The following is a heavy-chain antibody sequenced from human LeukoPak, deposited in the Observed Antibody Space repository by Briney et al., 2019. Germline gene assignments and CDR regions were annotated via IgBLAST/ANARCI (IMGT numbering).Heavy chain of an antibody. CDR3: ARDLGTTMYDAFDI. Sequence: ASVKVSCKASGYTFTGYYMHWVRQAPGQGLEWMGCINPNSGGTNYAQKFQGRVTMTRDTSISTAYMELSRLRSDDTAVYYCARDLGTTMYDAFDIWGQGTMVTVSS. V-gene: IGHV1-2*02. D-gene: IGHD4-17*01. J-gene: IGHJ3*02. CDR1: GYTFTGYY. CDR2: INPNSGGT.